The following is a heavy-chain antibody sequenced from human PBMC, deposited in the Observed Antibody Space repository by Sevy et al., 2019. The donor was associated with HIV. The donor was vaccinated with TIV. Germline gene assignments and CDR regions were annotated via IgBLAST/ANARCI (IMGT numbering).Heavy chain of an antibody. CDR1: GFTFSSYG. CDR3: AQMGRRDGYFDY. CDR2: IGYDGSSK. D-gene: IGHD2-8*01. V-gene: IGHV3-33*01. J-gene: IGHJ4*02. Sequence: GGSLRLSCAASGFTFSSYGMHWVRQAPGKGLEWVAVIGYDGSSKYYADSVKGRFTISRDNSKNTLYLQMNSLRAEDTAEYYGAQMGRRDGYFDYWGQGTLVTVSS.